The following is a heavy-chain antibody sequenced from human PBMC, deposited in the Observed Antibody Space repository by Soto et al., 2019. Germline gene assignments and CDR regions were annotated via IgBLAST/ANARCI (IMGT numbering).Heavy chain of an antibody. Sequence: SETLSLTCTVSTGSIDNYYWTWIRQPPGKGLEWIGYIYNSGSTYYSPSLKSRVTISVDTSKNQFSLKLSSVTAADTAVYYCASGQRGYCSGGSCDNEFDYWGQGTLVTVSS. V-gene: IGHV4-59*12. J-gene: IGHJ4*02. CDR1: TGSIDNYY. CDR2: IYNSGST. D-gene: IGHD2-15*01. CDR3: ASGQRGYCSGGSCDNEFDY.